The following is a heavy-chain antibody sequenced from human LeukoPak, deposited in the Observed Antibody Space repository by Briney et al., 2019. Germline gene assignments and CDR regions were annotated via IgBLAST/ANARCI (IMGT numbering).Heavy chain of an antibody. CDR2: IYYSGST. V-gene: IGHV4-39*07. CDR3: ARAAVAGSYYYYYMDV. D-gene: IGHD6-19*01. Sequence: NPSETLSLTCTVSGGSISSSSYYWGWIRQPPGKGLEWIGSIYYSGSTYYNPSLKSRVTISVDTSKNQFSLKLSSVTAADTAVYYCARAAVAGSYYYYYMDVWGKGTTVTISS. J-gene: IGHJ6*03. CDR1: GGSISSSSYY.